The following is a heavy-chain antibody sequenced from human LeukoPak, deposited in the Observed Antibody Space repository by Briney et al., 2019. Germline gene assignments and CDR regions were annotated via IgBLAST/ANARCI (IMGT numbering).Heavy chain of an antibody. J-gene: IGHJ4*02. CDR2: IIPILGTS. D-gene: IGHD1-26*01. CDR3: AREVSGTYCDY. Sequence: SVKVSCKASGGTFSNYAISWVRQAPGQGLEWMGGIIPILGTSNYAQKFQDRLTITADESTSTAYLELNSLTSADTAVYYCAREVSGTYCDYWGQGSLVTASS. V-gene: IGHV1-69*13. CDR1: GGTFSNYA.